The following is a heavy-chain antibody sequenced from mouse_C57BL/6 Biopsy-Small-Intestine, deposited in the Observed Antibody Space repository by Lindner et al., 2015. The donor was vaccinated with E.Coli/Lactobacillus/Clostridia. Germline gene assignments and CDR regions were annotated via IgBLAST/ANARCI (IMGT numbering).Heavy chain of an antibody. CDR3: GRSYYDNLDY. Sequence: VQLQESGPELVKPGASVKMSCKASGYSFTGYYMNWVKQSPEKSLEWIGEINPITGGTTYNQKFKAKATLTVDKSSSTAYMQLKSLTSEDSAVYYCGRSYYDNLDYWGQGTTLTVSS. J-gene: IGHJ2*01. V-gene: IGHV1-42*01. CDR1: GYSFTGYY. D-gene: IGHD2-10*01. CDR2: INPITGGT.